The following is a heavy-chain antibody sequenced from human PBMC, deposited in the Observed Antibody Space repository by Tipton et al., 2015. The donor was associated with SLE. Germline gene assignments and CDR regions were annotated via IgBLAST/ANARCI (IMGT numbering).Heavy chain of an antibody. D-gene: IGHD3-3*01. V-gene: IGHV4-34*01. CDR1: GGSFSGYY. CDR2: INHSGST. J-gene: IGHJ6*02. Sequence: TLFLTCAVYGGSFSGYYWSWIRQPPGKGLEWIGEINHSGSTNYNPSLKSRVTISVDTSKNQFSLKLSSVTAADTAVYYCARAFLVWDFGSSPYYYYYGMDVWGQGTTVTVSS. CDR3: ARAFLVWDFGSSPYYYYYGMDV.